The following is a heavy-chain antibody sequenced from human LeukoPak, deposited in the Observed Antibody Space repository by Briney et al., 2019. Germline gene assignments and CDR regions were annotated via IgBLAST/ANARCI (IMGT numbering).Heavy chain of an antibody. CDR3: ATRKLGNDY. CDR1: GGSFSGDY. V-gene: IGHV4-34*01. D-gene: IGHD7-27*01. Sequence: PSETLSLTCAVYGGSFSGDYWSWIRQPPGKGLEWIGESSHSGNTNYNPSLKSRVTISADTSKNQFSLKLYSVTAADTAVYYCATRKLGNDYWGQGTLVTVSS. J-gene: IGHJ4*02. CDR2: SSHSGNT.